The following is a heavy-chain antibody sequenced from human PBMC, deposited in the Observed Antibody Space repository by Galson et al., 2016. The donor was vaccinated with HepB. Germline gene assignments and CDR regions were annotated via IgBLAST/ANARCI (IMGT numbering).Heavy chain of an antibody. CDR2: IYWDDNK. J-gene: IGHJ4*02. CDR1: GFLLGTSGVA. D-gene: IGHD2-15*01. Sequence: PALVKPTQTLTLSCAFSGFLLGTSGVAVAWIRQPPGKTLEWLAMIYWDDNKVYNPSLENRLTISRDSSKDQVVLTMTNMDPVDTATYFCVHTDSQLSRVFFAGSWYYFDHWGQGMLVTVSS. V-gene: IGHV2-5*02. CDR3: VHTDSQLSRVFFAGSWYYFDH.